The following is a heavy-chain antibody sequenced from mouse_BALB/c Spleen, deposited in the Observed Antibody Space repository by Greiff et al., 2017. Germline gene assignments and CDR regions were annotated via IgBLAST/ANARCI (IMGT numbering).Heavy chain of an antibody. Sequence: EVKLVESGPGLVKPSQSLSLTCSVTGYSITSGYYWNWIRQFPGNKLEWMGYISYDGSNNYNPSLKNRISITRDTSKNQFFLKLNSVTTEDTATYYCARSKLTGYWYFDVWGAGTTVTVSS. D-gene: IGHD4-1*01. CDR1: GYSITSGYY. J-gene: IGHJ1*01. CDR2: ISYDGSN. CDR3: ARSKLTGYWYFDV. V-gene: IGHV3-6*02.